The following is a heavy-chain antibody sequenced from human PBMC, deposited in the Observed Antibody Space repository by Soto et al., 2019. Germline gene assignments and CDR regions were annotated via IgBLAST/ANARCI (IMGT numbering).Heavy chain of an antibody. CDR3: AMVDVYVTPSPQDV. CDR1: GYSFTRYG. J-gene: IGHJ6*02. V-gene: IGHV1-18*01. CDR2: INAYNGNT. Sequence: GASVKVSCKASGYSFTRYGIGWARQAPGQGLEWMGWINAYNGNTNYAQNLQGRLTLTTDTSTTTAYMELRSLRSNDTAIYYCAMVDVYVTPSPQDVWGQGTTVTVSS. D-gene: IGHD3-16*01.